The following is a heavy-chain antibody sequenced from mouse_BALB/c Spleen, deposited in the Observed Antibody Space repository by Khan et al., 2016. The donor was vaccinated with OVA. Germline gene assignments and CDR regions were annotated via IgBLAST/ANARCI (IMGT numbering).Heavy chain of an antibody. V-gene: IGHV3-8*02. CDR3: ARCYGSRGMDY. D-gene: IGHD1-1*01. CDR2: VTYSGNT. Sequence: EVQLQESGPSLVKPSQTLSLTCSVTGYSITSGSWNWIRKFPGNKFEYMGYVTYSGNTYYNPSLKSRISITGDKSKSQYYQQLNSVTTEDTATYFCARCYGSRGMDYWGQGTSVTVSS. J-gene: IGHJ4*01. CDR1: GYSITSGS.